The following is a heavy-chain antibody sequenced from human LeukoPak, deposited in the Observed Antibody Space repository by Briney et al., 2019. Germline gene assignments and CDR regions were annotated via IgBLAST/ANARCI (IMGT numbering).Heavy chain of an antibody. Sequence: PSETLSLTCTVSGGSISSSSYYWGWIRQPPGTGLEWIGSIYYSGSTYYNPSLKSRVTISVDTSKNQFSLKLSSVTAADTAVYYCAREPPPAAGNSICFDYWGQGTLVTVSS. V-gene: IGHV4-39*07. J-gene: IGHJ4*02. CDR2: IYYSGST. D-gene: IGHD6-13*01. CDR1: GGSISSSSYY. CDR3: AREPPPAAGNSICFDY.